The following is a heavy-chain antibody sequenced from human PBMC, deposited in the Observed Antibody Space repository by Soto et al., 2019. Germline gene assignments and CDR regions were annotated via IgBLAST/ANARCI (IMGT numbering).Heavy chain of an antibody. V-gene: IGHV4-4*07. Sequence: PSETLSLTCSVSGGSMSSYYWTWIRQPAGKGLEWIGRVYSSGGTHYNSSLKSRVTISLETSKNQFSLRLISVTAADTAVYYCARGQRFSDWFDPWGQGNMVIVSS. CDR2: VYSSGGT. CDR1: GGSMSSYY. D-gene: IGHD3-3*01. J-gene: IGHJ5*02. CDR3: ARGQRFSDWFDP.